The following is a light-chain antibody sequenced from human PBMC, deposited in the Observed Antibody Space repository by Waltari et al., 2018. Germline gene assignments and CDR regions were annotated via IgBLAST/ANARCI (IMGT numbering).Light chain of an antibody. J-gene: IGKJ1*01. Sequence: VLTQSPATLSLSPGETATINCKSSQSVFYSSNNKNYLAWYQQKPGQPPKLLICWASIRESGVPDRFSGSGSGTDFTLTISSLQAEDVAVYYCQQYYSTPPTFGQGTKVESK. CDR2: WAS. V-gene: IGKV4-1*01. CDR1: QSVFYSSNNKNY. CDR3: QQYYSTPPT.